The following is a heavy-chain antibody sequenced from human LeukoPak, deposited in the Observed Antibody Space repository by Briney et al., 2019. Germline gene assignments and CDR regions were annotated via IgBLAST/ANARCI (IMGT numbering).Heavy chain of an antibody. V-gene: IGHV3-7*03. CDR1: GFTFTNYW. Sequence: GGSLRLSCAASGFTFTNYWMSWVRQAPGKGLEWVANIKDDGSVKNHVDSLKGRFSISRDNARNSLYLQISSLRAEDTAVYYCAREVVATASAFDCWGQGTLVTVSS. J-gene: IGHJ4*02. D-gene: IGHD2-21*01. CDR3: AREVVATASAFDC. CDR2: IKDDGSVK.